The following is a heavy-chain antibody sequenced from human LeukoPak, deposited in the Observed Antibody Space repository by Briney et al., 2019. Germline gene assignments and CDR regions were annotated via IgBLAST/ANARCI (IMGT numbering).Heavy chain of an antibody. CDR2: SDSNGYT. CDR1: GFTVSNKY. CDR3: ARDSYGDYEKY. Sequence: GGSLRLSCAASGFTVSNKYMSWVRQAPGKGLEWVSVSDSNGYTYYAGSVEGRFTISRDNFKNTLYLQMNSLRAEDTAVYYCARDSYGDYEKYWGQGTLVIVSS. V-gene: IGHV3-66*03. D-gene: IGHD4-17*01. J-gene: IGHJ4*02.